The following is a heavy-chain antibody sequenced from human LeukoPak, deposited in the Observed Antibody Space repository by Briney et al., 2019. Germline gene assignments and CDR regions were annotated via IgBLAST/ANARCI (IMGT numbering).Heavy chain of an antibody. J-gene: IGHJ4*02. CDR3: ARLDYDFDY. Sequence: SETLSLTCTVSGGSISNSSYYWGWIRQPPGKGLEWIGSIYYSGSTYYNPSLKSRVTISVDTSKNQFSLKLSSVTAADTAVYYCARLDYDFDYWGQGTLVTVSS. V-gene: IGHV4-39*01. D-gene: IGHD4-17*01. CDR2: IYYSGST. CDR1: GGSISNSSYY.